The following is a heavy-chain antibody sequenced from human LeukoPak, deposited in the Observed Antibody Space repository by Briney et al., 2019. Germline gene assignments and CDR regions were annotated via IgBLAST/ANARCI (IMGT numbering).Heavy chain of an antibody. D-gene: IGHD1-1*01. Sequence: GGSLRLSCAASGFTFSSYGMHWVRQAPGKGLEWVAVISYDGSNKYYADSVKGRFTISRDNSKNTLYLQMNSLRAEDTAVYYCTRDAGNGYFDYWGQGTLVTVSS. CDR3: TRDAGNGYFDY. J-gene: IGHJ4*02. CDR1: GFTFSSYG. CDR2: ISYDGSNK. V-gene: IGHV3-30*03.